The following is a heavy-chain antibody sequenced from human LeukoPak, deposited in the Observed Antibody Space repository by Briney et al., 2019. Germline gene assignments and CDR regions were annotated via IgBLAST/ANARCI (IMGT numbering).Heavy chain of an antibody. Sequence: GGSLRLFCAASGFTFSSYWMHWVRQAPGKGLVLVSRLNSDGSSTNYAASVKSRVTISRDNSTNTLYLQMNRLRTEDTAVYYCTRGLAAVYYYYYYMDVWGKGTTVTVSS. CDR3: TRGLAAVYYYYYYMDV. D-gene: IGHD6-13*01. CDR1: GFTFSSYW. V-gene: IGHV3-74*01. CDR2: LNSDGSST. J-gene: IGHJ6*03.